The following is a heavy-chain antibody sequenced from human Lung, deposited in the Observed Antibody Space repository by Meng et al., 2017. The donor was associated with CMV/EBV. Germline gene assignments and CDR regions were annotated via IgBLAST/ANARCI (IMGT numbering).Heavy chain of an antibody. CDR3: ARDNIGWEGWFDT. CDR2: NSGYNSNT. D-gene: IGHD1-26*01. J-gene: IGHJ5*02. V-gene: IGHV1-18*01. Sequence: QFQVGESGTEAQTPGRSVKVASTASCYTFSSYGIGWVHQPAGQGLEWMGWNSGYNSNTNYAQKFQGRITMTTATSTTTAYMELRSVRSDDTAVYYCARDNIGWEGWFDTWGQGTPVTVSS. CDR1: CYTFSSYG.